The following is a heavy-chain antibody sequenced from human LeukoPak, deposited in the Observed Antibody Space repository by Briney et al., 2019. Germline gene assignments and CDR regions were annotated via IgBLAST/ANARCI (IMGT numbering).Heavy chain of an antibody. J-gene: IGHJ4*02. Sequence: GGSLRLSCAASGFTFTRHWMGWVRQAPGKGLEWVASVKKDGNQYSVDSVKGRFIISRDNARNSLSLQMSSLRVEDTAIYFCARGPDYGDRLDYFDYWGQGTLVSVSS. D-gene: IGHD4-17*01. V-gene: IGHV3-7*01. CDR1: GFTFTRHW. CDR3: ARGPDYGDRLDYFDY. CDR2: VKKDGNQ.